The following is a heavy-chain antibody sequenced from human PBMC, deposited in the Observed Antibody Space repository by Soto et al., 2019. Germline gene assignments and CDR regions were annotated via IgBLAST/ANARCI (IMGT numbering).Heavy chain of an antibody. CDR2: IYYIGST. D-gene: IGHD3-10*01. J-gene: IGHJ3*02. CDR3: ARYPTGGSGSYPLHAFDI. V-gene: IGHV4-31*03. Sequence: SETLSLTCTVSGGSISSGGYYWSWIRQHPGKGLEWIGYIYYIGSTYYNPSLKSRVTISVDTSKNQFSLKLSSVTAADTAVYYCARYPTGGSGSYPLHAFDIWGQGTMVTVSS. CDR1: GGSISSGGYY.